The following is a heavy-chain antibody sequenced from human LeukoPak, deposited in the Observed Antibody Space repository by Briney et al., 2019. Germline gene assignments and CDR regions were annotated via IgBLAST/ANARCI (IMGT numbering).Heavy chain of an antibody. CDR3: ARSSYYYGADALDI. V-gene: IGHV4-59*01. CDR2: IYYIGST. D-gene: IGHD3-10*01. J-gene: IGHJ3*02. CDR1: GGSINSFY. Sequence: SETLSLTCTVSGGSINSFYWTWIRQPPGKGLEWIGYIYYIGSTNYNPSLKSRLTISVDTSKNQFSLKLSSVTAADTAVYYCARSSYYYGADALDIWGQGTTVTVSS.